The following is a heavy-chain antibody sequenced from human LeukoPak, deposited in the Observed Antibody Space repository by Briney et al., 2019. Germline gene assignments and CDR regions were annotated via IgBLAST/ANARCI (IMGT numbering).Heavy chain of an antibody. CDR3: ARDLGPGYSYGYDIDY. V-gene: IGHV1-46*02. D-gene: IGHD5-18*01. CDR2: INPSGGST. Sequence: ASVKVSCKTSGGTFNNSAISWVRQAPGQGLEWMGIINPSGGSTSYAQKFQGRVTMTRDTSTSTVYMELSSLRSEDTAVYYCARDLGPGYSYGYDIDYWGQGTLVTVSS. J-gene: IGHJ4*02. CDR1: GGTFNNSA.